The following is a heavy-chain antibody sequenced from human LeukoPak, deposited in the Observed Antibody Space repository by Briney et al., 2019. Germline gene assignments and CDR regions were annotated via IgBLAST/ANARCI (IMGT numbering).Heavy chain of an antibody. CDR2: ISYDGSNK. CDR1: GFTFSSYA. D-gene: IGHD3-9*01. CDR3: AKDRTYYDILDGMDV. Sequence: PGRSLRLSCAASGFTFSSYAMHWVRQAPGKGLEWVAVISYDGSNKYYADSVKGRFTISRDNSKNTLYLQMNSLRAEDTAVYYCAKDRTYYDILDGMDVWGKGTTVTVSS. V-gene: IGHV3-30-3*01. J-gene: IGHJ6*04.